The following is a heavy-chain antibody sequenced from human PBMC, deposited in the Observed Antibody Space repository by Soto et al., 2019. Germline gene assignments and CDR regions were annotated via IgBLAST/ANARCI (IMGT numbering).Heavy chain of an antibody. Sequence: QMQLQESGPGLVKPSQTLSLTCTVSGDSVSSAAFYWSWIRQPPGKGLEWIGYIYYSGRTYYNPSLNSRLTISLDTSRNQFSLMLRSVTAADTAVYFCARDPIDTYDGKGFFGMDVWGQGTTVTVSS. D-gene: IGHD3-16*01. J-gene: IGHJ6*02. CDR1: GDSVSSAAFY. CDR2: IYYSGRT. V-gene: IGHV4-30-4*01. CDR3: ARDPIDTYDGKGFFGMDV.